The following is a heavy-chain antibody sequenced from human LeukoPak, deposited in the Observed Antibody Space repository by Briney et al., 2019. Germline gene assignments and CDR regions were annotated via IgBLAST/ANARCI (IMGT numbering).Heavy chain of an antibody. Sequence: SETLSLTCAVYGGSFSGYYGSWIRQPPGKGLECIGEINHGGSTNYNPSLKSRVTMSVEKSKNQFSLKLSSVTAADTAVYYCASGPSTYYYFAVDVWGPGTTVTVSS. CDR1: GGSFSGYY. J-gene: IGHJ6*02. V-gene: IGHV4-34*01. CDR3: ASGPSTYYYFAVDV. CDR2: INHGGST.